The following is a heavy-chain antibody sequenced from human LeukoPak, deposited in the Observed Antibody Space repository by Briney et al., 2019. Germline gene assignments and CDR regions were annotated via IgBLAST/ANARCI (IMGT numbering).Heavy chain of an antibody. J-gene: IGHJ4*02. V-gene: IGHV3-33*01. CDR3: ARSLGETTFDW. CDR2: IYYDGSKR. D-gene: IGHD3-16*01. CDR1: GFTFRNYG. Sequence: PGGSLRLSCVASGFTFRNYGMHWIRQAPGKGLEWVSVIYYDGSKRYYADFVKGRFAISRDNSKNVVYLQMDSLRAEDPAFYYCARSLGETTFDWWGQGTLVTVPS.